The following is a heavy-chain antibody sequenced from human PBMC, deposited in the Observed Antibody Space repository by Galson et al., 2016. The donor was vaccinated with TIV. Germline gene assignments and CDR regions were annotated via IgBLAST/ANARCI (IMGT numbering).Heavy chain of an antibody. CDR1: GFTFSTFA. CDR2: INGAGGIR. J-gene: IGHJ5*01. CDR3: AKDLITGWFRSPDS. V-gene: IGHV3-23*01. D-gene: IGHD6-19*01. Sequence: SLRLSCARTGFTFSTFAMSWVRQAPGKGLEWISTINGAGGIRYYADSVEGRFTISRDNSKNTLFLFMNNLRADDTAVYFCAKDLITGWFRSPDSWGQGTLVTVSS.